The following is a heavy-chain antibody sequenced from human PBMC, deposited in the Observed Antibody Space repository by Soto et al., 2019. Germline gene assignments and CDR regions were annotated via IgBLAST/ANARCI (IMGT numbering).Heavy chain of an antibody. CDR3: AKDRQRSTSGYFLDY. CDR2: VSASGLNT. CDR1: GFIFSTYA. Sequence: GGSLRLSCVASGFIFSTYAMAWVRQAPWKGLEWVSGVSASGLNTDYADPVKGRFYISRDNSKNTVSLHMNSLRAEDTALYYCAKDRQRSTSGYFLDYLGQGTLVT. V-gene: IGHV3-23*01. D-gene: IGHD6-25*01. J-gene: IGHJ4*02.